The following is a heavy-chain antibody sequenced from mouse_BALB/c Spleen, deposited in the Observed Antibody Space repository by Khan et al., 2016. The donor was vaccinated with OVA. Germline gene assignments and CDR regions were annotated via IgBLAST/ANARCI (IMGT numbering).Heavy chain of an antibody. CDR1: GYSITSEYA. Sequence: EVKLEESGPGLVKPSQSLSLTCTVTGYSITSEYAWNWIRQFPGNKLEWMGYINYSGSTRFNPSLKSRTSITRDTSKNQFFLQLNSVTTEDTATYYCTRKDYYDYDPFPYGGQGTLVTVSA. CDR2: INYSGST. V-gene: IGHV3-2*02. J-gene: IGHJ3*01. CDR3: TRKDYYDYDPFPY. D-gene: IGHD2-4*01.